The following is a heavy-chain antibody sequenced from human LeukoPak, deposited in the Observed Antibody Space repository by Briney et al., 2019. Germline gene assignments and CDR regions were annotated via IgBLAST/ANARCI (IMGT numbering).Heavy chain of an antibody. V-gene: IGHV3-66*01. J-gene: IGHJ4*02. CDR1: GFTVSSNY. CDR3: ARGYDILTGYRDY. Sequence: GGSLRLSCAASGFTVSSNYMSWVRQAPGKGLEWVSVIYSGGSTYYADSVKGRFTISRDNSKNTLYLQMNSLRAEDTAVYYCARGYDILTGYRDYWGQGTLVTVSS. CDR2: IYSGGST. D-gene: IGHD3-9*01.